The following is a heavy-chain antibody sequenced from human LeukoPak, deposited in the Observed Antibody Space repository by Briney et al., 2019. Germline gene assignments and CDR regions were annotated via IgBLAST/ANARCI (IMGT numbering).Heavy chain of an antibody. V-gene: IGHV3-23*01. J-gene: IGHJ4*02. Sequence: GGSLRLSCTASGFNFSTYWMTWVRQAPGKGLEWVSAISGSGGSTYYADSVKGRFTISRDNSKNTLYLQVNSLRAEDTAVYYCAKESYYDSSGYTETLDYWGQGTLVTVSS. D-gene: IGHD3-22*01. CDR2: ISGSGGST. CDR1: GFNFSTYW. CDR3: AKESYYDSSGYTETLDY.